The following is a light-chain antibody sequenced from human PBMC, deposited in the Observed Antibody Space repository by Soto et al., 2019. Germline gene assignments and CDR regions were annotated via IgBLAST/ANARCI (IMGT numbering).Light chain of an antibody. J-gene: IGKJ5*01. CDR2: ASS. Sequence: DIQMTQSPSSLSASVGDRVTITCRASQTISNTLNWYQQRPGKPPNLLIYASSTLQSGVPPRFSGRRSGTQFNLTISTQQPEDFATDYCHQTYSTPITVAQGTRLEIK. CDR1: QTISNT. V-gene: IGKV1-39*01. CDR3: HQTYSTPIT.